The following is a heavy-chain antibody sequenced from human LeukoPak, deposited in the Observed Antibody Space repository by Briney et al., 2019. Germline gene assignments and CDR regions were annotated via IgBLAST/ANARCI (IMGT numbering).Heavy chain of an antibody. V-gene: IGHV3-23*01. Sequence: GGSLRLSCAASGFTFGDYAMSWVRQAPGKGLEWVSAISGSSKSNRPWYADSVRGRSTTSRDNSKNTVYLQLESLRAEDTAVYFCARDRDYPRDQFDYWGQGTLVTVSS. CDR2: ISGSSKSNRP. D-gene: IGHD4-17*01. CDR3: ARDRDYPRDQFDY. J-gene: IGHJ4*02. CDR1: GFTFGDYA.